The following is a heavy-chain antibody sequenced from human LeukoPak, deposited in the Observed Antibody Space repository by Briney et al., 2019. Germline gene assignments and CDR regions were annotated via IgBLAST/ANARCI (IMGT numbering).Heavy chain of an antibody. CDR2: IISKTDGGTT. Sequence: GGALRLSCAASGFTFSNAWMSWVRQAPGKGLEWVGRIISKTDGGTTDYAAPVKGRFTISRDDSKNTLYLQINSLKTEETAVYYCTTVAAAAYYYYYGMDVWGQGTTVTVS. CDR1: GFTFSNAW. J-gene: IGHJ6*02. D-gene: IGHD6-13*01. V-gene: IGHV3-15*01. CDR3: TTVAAAAYYYYYGMDV.